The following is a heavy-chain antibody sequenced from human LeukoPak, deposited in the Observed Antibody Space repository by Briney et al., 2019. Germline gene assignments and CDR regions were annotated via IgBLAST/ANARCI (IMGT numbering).Heavy chain of an antibody. Sequence: SETLSLTCTVSGGSISSYYWSWIRQPPGKGLEWIGYIYYSGSTNYNPSLKSRVTISVDTSKNQFSLKLNSVTAADTAVYYCARANGSWYYYYYYMDVWGKGTTVTVSS. CDR1: GGSISSYY. J-gene: IGHJ6*03. CDR3: ARANGSWYYYYYYMDV. V-gene: IGHV4-59*01. D-gene: IGHD6-13*01. CDR2: IYYSGST.